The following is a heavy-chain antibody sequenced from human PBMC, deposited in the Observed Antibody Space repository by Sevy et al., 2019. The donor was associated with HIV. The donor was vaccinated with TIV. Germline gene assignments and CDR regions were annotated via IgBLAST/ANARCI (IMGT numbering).Heavy chain of an antibody. CDR3: TTKKDFWSGYFYFDY. D-gene: IGHD3-3*01. Sequence: LSLTCAASGFTFSKAWMSWVHQAPGKGLEWVGRIKSNTDGGTTDYAEPVKGRFTISRDDSKNTLYLQVNSLKTDDTAVYYCTTKKDFWSGYFYFDYWGQGTLVTVSS. V-gene: IGHV3-15*01. CDR2: IKSNTDGGTT. CDR1: GFTFSKAW. J-gene: IGHJ4*02.